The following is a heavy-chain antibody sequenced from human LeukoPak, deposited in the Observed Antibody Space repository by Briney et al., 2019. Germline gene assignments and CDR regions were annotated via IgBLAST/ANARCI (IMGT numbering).Heavy chain of an antibody. D-gene: IGHD5-18*01. Sequence: PSETLSLTCTVSGDSINSYYWNWIRQSAGKGLEWIGRIYIGGTTNYNPSLKSRVTMSLDASKNQSSVNLNSVTAADTAIYYCARERHGGYSYGFSLDYWGQGTLVTVSS. CDR3: ARERHGGYSYGFSLDY. J-gene: IGHJ4*02. CDR1: GDSINSYY. V-gene: IGHV4-4*07. CDR2: IYIGGTT.